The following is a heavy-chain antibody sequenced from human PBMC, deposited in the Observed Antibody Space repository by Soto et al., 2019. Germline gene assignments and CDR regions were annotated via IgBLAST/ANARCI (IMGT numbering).Heavy chain of an antibody. CDR3: ARDQVTTPSYYYYGMDV. V-gene: IGHV3-30-3*01. CDR2: ISYDGSNK. Sequence: GGSLRLSCAASGFTFSSYAMHWVRQAPGKGLEWVAVISYDGSNKYYADSVKGRFTISRDNSKNTLYLQMNSLRAEDTAVYYCARDQVTTPSYYYYGMDVWGQGTTVTVSS. J-gene: IGHJ6*02. CDR1: GFTFSSYA. D-gene: IGHD4-4*01.